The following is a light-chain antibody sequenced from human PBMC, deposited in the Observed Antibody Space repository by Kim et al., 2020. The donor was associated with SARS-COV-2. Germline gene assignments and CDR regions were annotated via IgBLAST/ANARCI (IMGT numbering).Light chain of an antibody. V-gene: IGLV1-44*01. Sequence: ELTQPPSASGTPGQRVTISCSGSSSNIGSNTVNWYQQLRGTAPKLLIYSNNQRHSGVPDRFSGSKSGTSASLAISGLQSEDEADYYCAAWDDSLNGVVFGGGTKLTVL. CDR1: SSNIGSNT. CDR2: SNN. J-gene: IGLJ2*01. CDR3: AAWDDSLNGVV.